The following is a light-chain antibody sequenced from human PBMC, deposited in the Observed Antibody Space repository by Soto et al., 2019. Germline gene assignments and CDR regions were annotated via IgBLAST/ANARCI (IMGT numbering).Light chain of an antibody. CDR2: AAS. V-gene: IGKV1-39*01. CDR1: QSISSY. Sequence: DIQMTQSPSSLSASVGDRVTITSRASQSISSYLNWYQQKPGKAPKLLIYAASSLQSGVPSRFSGSGSGTDFTLTISSLQPEDFATYYCQQSYSTWVTFGQGTKLEIK. J-gene: IGKJ2*01. CDR3: QQSYSTWVT.